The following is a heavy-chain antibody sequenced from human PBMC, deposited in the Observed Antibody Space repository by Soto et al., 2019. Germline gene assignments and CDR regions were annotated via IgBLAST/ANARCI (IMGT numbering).Heavy chain of an antibody. Sequence: GASVKVDCKTAGGSLSTNPISWVRQAPGQGREWXGGXVSXXGXGXXXQXXXGRLKVTADKSTSTVYMELNNLSSEDTAVYYCARRDSGGFYRFFDSWGQGTLVTVSS. CDR2: XVSXXGXG. D-gene: IGHD2-15*01. CDR3: ARRDSGGFYRFFDS. CDR1: GGSLSTNP. V-gene: IGHV1-69*06. J-gene: IGHJ4*02.